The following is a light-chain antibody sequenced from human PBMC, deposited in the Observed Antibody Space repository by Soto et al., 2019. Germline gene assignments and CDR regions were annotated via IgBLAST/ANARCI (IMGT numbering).Light chain of an antibody. J-gene: IGKJ4*01. Sequence: DIQMTQSPSSLSASVGDRVTITCRASQSISSYLNWYQQKPGKAPKLLIYAASSLQSGVPSRFSGSGSGTDFTLTISSLQPEDFATYYCKQSYSVTFGGGTKVDIK. V-gene: IGKV1-39*01. CDR2: AAS. CDR3: KQSYSVT. CDR1: QSISSY.